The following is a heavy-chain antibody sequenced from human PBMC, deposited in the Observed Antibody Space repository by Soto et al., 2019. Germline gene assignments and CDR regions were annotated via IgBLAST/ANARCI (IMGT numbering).Heavy chain of an antibody. V-gene: IGHV5-51*01. Sequence: PGESLKISCKGSGYSFTSYWIGWVRQMPGKGLEWMGIIYPGDSDTRYSPSFQCQVTISADKSISTSYLQWSSLKASDTVMFYCARFGHPQRKAYYGMDVWGQGTTVTVSS. CDR3: ARFGHPQRKAYYGMDV. D-gene: IGHD2-2*01. J-gene: IGHJ6*02. CDR2: IYPGDSDT. CDR1: GYSFTSYW.